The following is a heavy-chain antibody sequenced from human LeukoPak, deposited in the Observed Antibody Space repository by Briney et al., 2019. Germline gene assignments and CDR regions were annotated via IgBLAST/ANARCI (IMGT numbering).Heavy chain of an antibody. V-gene: IGHV3-23*01. CDR2: ISGSAGDT. CDR1: GFTFSTYS. J-gene: IGHJ5*02. Sequence: GGSLRLSCAASGFTFSTYSMSWVRQAPGKGLEWVSGISGSAGDTFYAGSVKGRFTISRDNSKNTLYLQMNSLRVEDTAVYHCVGCSGGTCTGNWFDPWGQGTLVTVSS. CDR3: VGCSGGTCTGNWFDP. D-gene: IGHD2-15*01.